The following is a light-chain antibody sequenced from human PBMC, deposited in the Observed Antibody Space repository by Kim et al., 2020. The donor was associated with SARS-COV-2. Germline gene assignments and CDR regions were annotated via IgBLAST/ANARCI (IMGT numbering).Light chain of an antibody. J-gene: IGLJ2*01. CDR2: DDS. Sequence: PGKTARITCWGNNIGSKRVHWYQQRPGQAPVLVVYDDSGRPSGIPERFSGSNSGNTATLTISRVEAGDEADYYCQVWDSSSDHHVVFGGGTQLTVL. V-gene: IGLV3-21*03. CDR1: NIGSKR. CDR3: QVWDSSSDHHVV.